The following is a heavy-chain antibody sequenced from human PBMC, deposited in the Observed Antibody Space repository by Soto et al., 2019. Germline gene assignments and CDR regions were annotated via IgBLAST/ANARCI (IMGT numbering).Heavy chain of an antibody. D-gene: IGHD2-15*01. J-gene: IGHJ5*02. V-gene: IGHV4-31*03. CDR3: ARVVGCAGYCSGGSCFVCGYCFDP. CDR1: GGSISSGGYY. Sequence: PSETLSLTCTVSGGSISSGGYYWSWIRQHPGKGLEWIGYIYYSGSTYYNPSLKSRVTISVDTSKNQFSLKLSSVTAADTAVYYCARVVGCAGYCSGGSCFVCGYCFDPWGQGTLVTVSS. CDR2: IYYSGST.